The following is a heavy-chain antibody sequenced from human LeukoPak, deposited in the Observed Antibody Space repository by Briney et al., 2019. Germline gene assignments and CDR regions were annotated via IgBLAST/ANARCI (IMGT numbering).Heavy chain of an antibody. J-gene: IGHJ5*02. V-gene: IGHV4-39*01. CDR3: ARHILGYCSSTSCLPRPNWFDP. Sequence: PSGTLSLTCTVSGGSISSSSYYWGWIRQPPGKGLEWIGSIYYSGSTYYNPSLKSRVTISVDTSKNQFSLKLSSVTAADTAVYYCARHILGYCSSTSCLPRPNWFDPWGQGTLVTVSS. CDR2: IYYSGST. D-gene: IGHD2-2*01. CDR1: GGSISSSSYY.